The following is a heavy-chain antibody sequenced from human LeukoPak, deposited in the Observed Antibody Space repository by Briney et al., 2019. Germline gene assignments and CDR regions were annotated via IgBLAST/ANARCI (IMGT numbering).Heavy chain of an antibody. Sequence: GGSLRLSCAASGFTFSSNAMHWVRQAPGKGLEWVAVITYDGSNKYYADSVKGRFTISRDNSKNTLYLQMNSLRAEDTAVYYCARAMGHSGSVLETIEYWGQGTLVTVSS. V-gene: IGHV3-30-3*01. CDR1: GFTFSSNA. D-gene: IGHD3-10*01. CDR3: ARAMGHSGSVLETIEY. J-gene: IGHJ4*02. CDR2: ITYDGSNK.